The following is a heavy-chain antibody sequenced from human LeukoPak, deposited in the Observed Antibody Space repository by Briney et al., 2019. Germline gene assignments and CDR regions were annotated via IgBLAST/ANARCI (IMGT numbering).Heavy chain of an antibody. V-gene: IGHV3-7*01. D-gene: IGHD5-18*01. CDR2: IKKDGSEK. J-gene: IGHJ4*02. Sequence: GGSLRLSCAASGFTFSSHWMSWVRQAPGKGLEWVANIKKDGSEKYYVDSVKGRFTISRDNAKTSLYLHMYSLRAEDTAVYYCARHLSGVTGYTYGRGIDYWGQGTLVTVSS. CDR1: GFTFSSHW. CDR3: ARHLSGVTGYTYGRGIDY.